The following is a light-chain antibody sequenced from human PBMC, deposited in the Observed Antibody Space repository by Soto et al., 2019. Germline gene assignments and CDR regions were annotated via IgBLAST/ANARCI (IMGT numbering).Light chain of an antibody. CDR1: QNISNY. CDR3: LQRSNWPRT. Sequence: IVETLSLPTVSMCRRQRATHSCRASQNISNYLVWYQQKPGQAPKLLIYDVSNRAAGIPARFSGSGSGTDFTLTISSLEPEDFAIYYCLQRSNWPRTFGHGTKVDIK. CDR2: DVS. V-gene: IGKV3-11*01. J-gene: IGKJ1*01.